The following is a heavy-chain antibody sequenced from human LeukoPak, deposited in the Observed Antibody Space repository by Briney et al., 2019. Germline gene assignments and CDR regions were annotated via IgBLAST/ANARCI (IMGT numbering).Heavy chain of an antibody. D-gene: IGHD3-9*01. CDR1: GGSVSSGSYY. CDR3: ARGGEATYYYILTGSLVAFDI. Sequence: SETLSLTCTVSGGSVSSGSYYWSWIRQPPGKGLEWIGYIYYSGSTNYNPSLKSRVTISVDTSKNQFSLKLSSVTAADTAVYYCARGGEATYYYILTGSLVAFDIWGQGTMVTVSS. V-gene: IGHV4-61*01. J-gene: IGHJ3*02. CDR2: IYYSGST.